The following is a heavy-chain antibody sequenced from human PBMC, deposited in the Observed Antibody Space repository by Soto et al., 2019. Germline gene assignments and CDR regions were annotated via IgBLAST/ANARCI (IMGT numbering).Heavy chain of an antibody. D-gene: IGHD3-10*01. CDR1: GFTFSGYT. J-gene: IGHJ5*01. CDR3: ARDILSGGAYPDS. Sequence: GGSLRLSFAASGFTFSGYTMTWVRQAPGKGLEWISSISSGSSYIYYAGSVKGRFTISRDNARNSLFLEMKTLRADDTAVYYCARDILSGGAYPDSWGQGTKVTVSS. CDR2: ISSGSSYI. V-gene: IGHV3-21*01.